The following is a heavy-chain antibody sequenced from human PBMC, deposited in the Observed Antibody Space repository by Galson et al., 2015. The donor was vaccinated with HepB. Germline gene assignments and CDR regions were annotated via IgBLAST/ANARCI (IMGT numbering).Heavy chain of an antibody. V-gene: IGHV1-2*04. J-gene: IGHJ5*02. D-gene: IGHD6-13*01. CDR2: INTNSGGT. Sequence: SVRVSCKASGYTFTGYYMHWVRQAPGQGLEWMGWINTNSGGTNYAQKFQGWVTMTSDTSISTAYMELSRLRADDTAVYYCVRAGYSISLEFDPWGQGTLVTVSS. CDR3: VRAGYSISLEFDP. CDR1: GYTFTGYY.